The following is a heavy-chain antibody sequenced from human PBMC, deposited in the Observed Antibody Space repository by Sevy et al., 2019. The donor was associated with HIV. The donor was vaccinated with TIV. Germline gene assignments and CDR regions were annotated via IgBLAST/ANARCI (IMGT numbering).Heavy chain of an antibody. CDR1: GDSVSSNSAA. CDR3: ARGEVATATYYYYGMDV. D-gene: IGHD5-18*01. J-gene: IGHJ6*02. CDR2: TYYRSKWYN. Sequence: SQTLSLTCAISGDSVSSNSAAWNWIRQSPSRDLEWLGRTYYRSKWYNDYAVSVKSRITINPDTSKNQFSLQLNSVTPEYTAVYYCARGEVATATYYYYGMDVWGQGTTVAVSS. V-gene: IGHV6-1*01.